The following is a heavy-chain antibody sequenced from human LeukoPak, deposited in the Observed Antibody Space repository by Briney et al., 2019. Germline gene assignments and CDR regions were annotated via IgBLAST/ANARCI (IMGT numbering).Heavy chain of an antibody. CDR1: GFIFSNYA. J-gene: IGHJ4*02. CDR2: LSGGGGST. D-gene: IGHD7-27*01. Sequence: GGSLRLSCATSGFIFSNYAMNWVRQAPGKGLEWVSALSGGGGSTYSADSVKGRFTISRDNSKNTLYLQMNSLRAEDTAVYYCAKEEANWGWVYFDYWGQGTLVTVSS. V-gene: IGHV3-23*01. CDR3: AKEEANWGWVYFDY.